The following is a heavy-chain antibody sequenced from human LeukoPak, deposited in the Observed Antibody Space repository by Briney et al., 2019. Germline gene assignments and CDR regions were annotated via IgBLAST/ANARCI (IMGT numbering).Heavy chain of an antibody. J-gene: IGHJ3*02. CDR2: ISSSGSTI. D-gene: IGHD4-17*01. CDR3: AKDPNGDYIGAFDI. CDR1: GFTFSDYY. Sequence: SGGSLRLSCAASGFTFSDYYMSWIRQAPGKGLEWVSYISSSGSTIYYADSVKGRFTISRDNAKNTLYLQMNSLRAEDTAVYYCAKDPNGDYIGAFDIWGPGTMVSVSS. V-gene: IGHV3-11*01.